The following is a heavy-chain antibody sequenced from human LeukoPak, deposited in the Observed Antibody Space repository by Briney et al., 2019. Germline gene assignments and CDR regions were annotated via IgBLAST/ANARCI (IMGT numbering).Heavy chain of an antibody. CDR1: GGSISSYY. V-gene: IGHV4-4*07. D-gene: IGHD6-13*01. J-gene: IGHJ6*03. CDR2: IYTSGST. CDR3: ARDKLAEAGPYYYYYYMDV. Sequence: SETLSLTCTVSGGSISSYYWSWIRQPAGKGLEWIGRIYTSGSTNYNPSLKSRVTISVDTSKNQFSLKLSSVTAADTAVYYCARDKLAEAGPYYYYYYMDVWGNGTTVTISS.